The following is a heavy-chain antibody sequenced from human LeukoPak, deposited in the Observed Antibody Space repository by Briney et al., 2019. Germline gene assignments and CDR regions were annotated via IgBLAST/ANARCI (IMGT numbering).Heavy chain of an antibody. V-gene: IGHV3-21*01. D-gene: IGHD3-10*01. Sequence: GGSLRLSCAASGFTFSSYSMNWVRQAPGKGLEWVSSISSSSSYIYYADSVKGRFTISRDNAKNSLYLQMNSLRAEDTAVYYCARDYALWFGELSFDYWGQGTLVTVSS. CDR1: GFTFSSYS. J-gene: IGHJ4*02. CDR3: ARDYALWFGELSFDY. CDR2: ISSSSSYI.